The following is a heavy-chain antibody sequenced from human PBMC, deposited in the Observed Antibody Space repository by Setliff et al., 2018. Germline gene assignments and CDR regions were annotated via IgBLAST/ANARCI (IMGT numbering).Heavy chain of an antibody. CDR1: GFTFSGYG. Sequence: HPGGSLRLSCVASGFTFSGYGMHWVRQAPGKGLEWVALSGEDEHNTDYAESVKGRFTISRDNSKNTLYLQMNSLRAEDSAEYYCVKDASGSLWYCNAWGRGTLVTVS. V-gene: IGHV3-30*02. D-gene: IGHD1-26*01. J-gene: IGHJ2*01. CDR2: SGEDEHNT. CDR3: VKDASGSLWYCNA.